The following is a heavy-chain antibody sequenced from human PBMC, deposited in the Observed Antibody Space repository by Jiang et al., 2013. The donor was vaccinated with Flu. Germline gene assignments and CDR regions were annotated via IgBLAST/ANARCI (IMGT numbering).Heavy chain of an antibody. J-gene: IGHJ3*02. CDR1: GGSISSYY. V-gene: IGHV4-59*01. D-gene: IGHD2-15*01. CDR2: IYYSGST. CDR3: ARVFYSYCSGGSCYSDAFDI. Sequence: GPGLVKPSETLSLTCTVSGGSISSYYWSWIRQPPGKGLEWIGYIYYSGSTNYNPSLKSRVTISVDTSKNQFSLKLSSVTAADTAVYYCARVFYSYCSGGSCYSDAFDIWGQGTMVTVSS.